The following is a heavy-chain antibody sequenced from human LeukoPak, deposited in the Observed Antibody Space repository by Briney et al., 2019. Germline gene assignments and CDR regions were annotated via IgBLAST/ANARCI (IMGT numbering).Heavy chain of an antibody. J-gene: IGHJ6*02. CDR3: ARGDCGGDCYIFYYYYGMDV. D-gene: IGHD2-21*02. CDR2: MNPNSGNT. Sequence: ASVKVCCKASGYTFTSYDINWVRQATGHGLEWMGWMNPNSGNTGYAQKFQGRVTMTRNTSISTAYMELSSLRSEDTAVYYCARGDCGGDCYIFYYYYGMDVWGQGTTVTVSS. CDR1: GYTFTSYD. V-gene: IGHV1-8*01.